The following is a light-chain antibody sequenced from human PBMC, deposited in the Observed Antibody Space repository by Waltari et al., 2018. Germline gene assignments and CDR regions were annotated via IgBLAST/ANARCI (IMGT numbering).Light chain of an antibody. J-gene: IGLJ2*01. V-gene: IGLV2-14*01. CDR3: ASYLPDGIVV. CDR2: DGT. CDR1: TSDGDPFGP. Sequence: SALTQPASVSDSPGRTVTLSCTKSTSDGDPFGPVYWYQHHPGQAPQLLIFDGTNRPPVVSVRFSATESPNTASLTISDLQAEDEAHYYCASYLPDGIVVFGGGTRLNVL.